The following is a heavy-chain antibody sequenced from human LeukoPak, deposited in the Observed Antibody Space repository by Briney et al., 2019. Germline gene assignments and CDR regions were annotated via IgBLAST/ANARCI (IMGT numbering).Heavy chain of an antibody. Sequence: GASVKVSCKASGYTFTGYYMHWVRQAPGQGLEWMGWINPNSGGTNYAQKFQGRVTMTRDTSTSTAYMELSRLRSDDTAVYYCARSTRVVVVAANDYWGQGTLVTVSS. V-gene: IGHV1-2*02. D-gene: IGHD2-15*01. CDR2: INPNSGGT. J-gene: IGHJ4*02. CDR1: GYTFTGYY. CDR3: ARSTRVVVVAANDY.